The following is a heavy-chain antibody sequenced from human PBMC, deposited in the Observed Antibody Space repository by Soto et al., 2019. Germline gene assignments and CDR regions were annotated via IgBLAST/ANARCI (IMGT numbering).Heavy chain of an antibody. CDR2: ISGSGGST. J-gene: IGHJ5*02. V-gene: IGHV3-23*01. Sequence: GGSLRLSCAASGFTFSSYAMSWVRQAPGKGLEWVSAISGSGGSTYYADSVKGRFTISRDNSKNTLYLQMNSLRAEDTAVYYCAKDLFAGGLNYYGSGSYVDWFDPWGQGTLVTVSS. CDR3: AKDLFAGGLNYYGSGSYVDWFDP. CDR1: GFTFSSYA. D-gene: IGHD3-10*01.